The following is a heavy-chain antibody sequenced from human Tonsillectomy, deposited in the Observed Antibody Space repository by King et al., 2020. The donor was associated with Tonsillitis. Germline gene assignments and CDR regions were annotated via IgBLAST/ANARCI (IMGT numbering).Heavy chain of an antibody. Sequence: VQLQESGPGLVKPSETLSLTCTVSGGSISGYYWSWIRQPPGKGLEWIGYIYYSGSTNYNPSLKSRVTISVDTSKNQFSLKLSSVTAADTAVYYCARVTRDYYYDSSGYPNWFDPWGQGTLVTVSS. V-gene: IGHV4-59*01. CDR2: IYYSGST. J-gene: IGHJ5*02. CDR1: GGSISGYY. CDR3: ARVTRDYYYDSSGYPNWFDP. D-gene: IGHD3-22*01.